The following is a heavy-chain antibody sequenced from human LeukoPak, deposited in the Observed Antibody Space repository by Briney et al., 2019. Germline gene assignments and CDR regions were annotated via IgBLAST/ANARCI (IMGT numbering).Heavy chain of an antibody. D-gene: IGHD2-15*01. V-gene: IGHV3-30-3*01. Sequence: GGSLRLSCAASGFTFSSYAMHWVRQAPGKGLEWVAVISYDGSNKYYADSVKGRFTISRDNSKNTLYLQMNSLRDEDTAVYYCARDLYFWGQGTLVTVSS. CDR3: ARDLYF. CDR2: ISYDGSNK. J-gene: IGHJ4*02. CDR1: GFTFSSYA.